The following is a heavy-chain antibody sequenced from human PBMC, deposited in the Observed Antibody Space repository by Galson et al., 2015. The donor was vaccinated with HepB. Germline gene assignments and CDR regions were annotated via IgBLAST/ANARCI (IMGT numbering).Heavy chain of an antibody. CDR2: IIPIFGTA. CDR1: GGTFSSYA. Sequence: SVKVSCKASGGTFSSYAISWVRQAPGQGLEWMGGIIPIFGTANYAQKFQGRVTITADESTSTAYMELSSLRSEDTAVYYCANSWGIAAAGYYYYGMDVWGQGTTVTVSS. D-gene: IGHD6-13*01. CDR3: ANSWGIAAAGYYYYGMDV. J-gene: IGHJ6*02. V-gene: IGHV1-69*13.